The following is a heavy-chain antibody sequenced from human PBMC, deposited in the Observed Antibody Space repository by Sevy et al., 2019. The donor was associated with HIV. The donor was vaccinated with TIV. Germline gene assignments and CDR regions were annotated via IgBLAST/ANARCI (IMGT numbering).Heavy chain of an antibody. CDR1: GFTFSDYG. Sequence: GGSLRLSCAASGFTFSDYGMHWVRQAPGKGLEWVAVIWSDGSNKYYGDSVKGRFTISRDSSKNTLFLQMNSLRVEDTAVYFCARGGDFNDRSAKRDFDYWGQGTLVTVSS. D-gene: IGHD3-22*01. J-gene: IGHJ4*02. V-gene: IGHV3-33*01. CDR3: ARGGDFNDRSAKRDFDY. CDR2: IWSDGSNK.